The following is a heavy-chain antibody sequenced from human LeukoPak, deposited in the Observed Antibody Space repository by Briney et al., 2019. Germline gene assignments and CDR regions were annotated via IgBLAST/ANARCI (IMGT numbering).Heavy chain of an antibody. V-gene: IGHV4-59*01. CDR1: GGSISSYY. D-gene: IGHD1-26*01. CDR2: IYYSGST. Sequence: SETLSLTCTVSGGSISSYYWSWIRQPPGKGLEWIGYIYYSGSTNYNPSLKSRVTISVDTSKNQFSLKLSSVTAADTAVCYCASGEWELEQAFDIWGQGTMVTVSS. CDR3: ASGEWELEQAFDI. J-gene: IGHJ3*02.